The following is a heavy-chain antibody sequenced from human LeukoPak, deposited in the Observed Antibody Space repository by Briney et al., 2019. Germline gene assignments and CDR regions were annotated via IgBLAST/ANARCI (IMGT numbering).Heavy chain of an antibody. CDR3: ARDLSGWELQEY. V-gene: IGHV3-7*01. D-gene: IGHD1-26*01. CDR2: IKQDGSEK. CDR1: GFTFSSYW. J-gene: IGHJ4*02. Sequence: GGSLRLSCAASGFTFSSYWMSWVRQAPGKGLEWVANIKQDGSEKYYVDPVKGRFTISRDNAKNSLFLQMNSLRAEDTAVYYCARDLSGWELQEYWGQGTLVTVSS.